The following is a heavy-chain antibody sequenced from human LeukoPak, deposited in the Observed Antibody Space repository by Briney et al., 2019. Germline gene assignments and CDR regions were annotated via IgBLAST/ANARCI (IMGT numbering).Heavy chain of an antibody. V-gene: IGHV3-30*01. Sequence: PGRSLRLSCAASGFTFSSYAMHWVRQAPGKGLEWVAVISYDGSNKYYADSVKGRFTISRDNSKNTLYLQMNSLRAEDTAVYYCATGGSEMATTADQYYFDYWGQGTLVTVSS. CDR3: ATGGSEMATTADQYYFDY. J-gene: IGHJ4*02. CDR1: GFTFSSYA. CDR2: ISYDGSNK. D-gene: IGHD5-24*01.